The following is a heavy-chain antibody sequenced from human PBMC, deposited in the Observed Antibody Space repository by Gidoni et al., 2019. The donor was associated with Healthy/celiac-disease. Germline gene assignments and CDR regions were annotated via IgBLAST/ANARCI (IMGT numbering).Heavy chain of an antibody. CDR2: IIPIFGTA. CDR3: ARRGRAAMVTGGWFDP. V-gene: IGHV1-69*01. D-gene: IGHD5-18*01. CDR1: GGTFSSYA. Sequence: QVQLVQSGAAVKKPGSSVKVSCKASGGTFSSYAISWVRQAPGQGLEWMGGIIPIFGTANYAQKFQGRVTITADESTSTAYMELSSLRSEDTAVYYCARRGRAAMVTGGWFDPWGQGTLVTVSS. J-gene: IGHJ5*02.